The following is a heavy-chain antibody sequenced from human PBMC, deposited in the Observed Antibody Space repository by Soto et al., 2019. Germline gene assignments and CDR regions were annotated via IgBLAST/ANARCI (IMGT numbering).Heavy chain of an antibody. V-gene: IGHV1-18*01. CDR3: ARLITGTTGYGMDV. CDR1: GYTFTSYG. D-gene: IGHD1-7*01. CDR2: ISPYSGGT. J-gene: IGHJ6*02. Sequence: ASVQVSCKASGYTFTSYGISWVRQAPGQGLEWMGLISPYSGGTSYAQKLQGRVTMTTDTSTSTAYMELSSLRSEDTAVYYCARLITGTTGYGMDVWGQGTTVTVSS.